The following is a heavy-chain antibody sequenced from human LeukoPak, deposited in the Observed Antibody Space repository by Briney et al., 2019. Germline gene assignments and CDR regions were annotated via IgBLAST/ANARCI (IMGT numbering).Heavy chain of an antibody. CDR3: ARDSTSQDSLASDY. J-gene: IGHJ4*02. D-gene: IGHD2-2*01. Sequence: GASVKVSCKASGYTFTGYYMHWVRQAPGQGLEWMGWINLNSGGTNYAQKFQGRVTMTRDTSISTAYMELSRLRSDDTAVYYCARDSTSQDSLASDYWGQGTLVTVSS. V-gene: IGHV1-2*02. CDR2: INLNSGGT. CDR1: GYTFTGYY.